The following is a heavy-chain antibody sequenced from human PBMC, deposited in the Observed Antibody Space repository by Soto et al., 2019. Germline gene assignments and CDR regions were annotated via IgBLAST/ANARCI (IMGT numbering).Heavy chain of an antibody. J-gene: IGHJ5*02. CDR3: ARGFWVATIREGEWFDP. V-gene: IGHV3-30-3*01. CDR2: ISYDGSNK. D-gene: IGHD5-12*01. Sequence: QVQLVESGGGVVQPGRSLRLSCAASGFTFSSYAMHWVRQAPGKGLEWVAVISYDGSNKYYADSVKGRFTISRDNSKNTLYLQMNSLRAEDTAVYYCARGFWVATIREGEWFDPWGQGTLVTVSS. CDR1: GFTFSSYA.